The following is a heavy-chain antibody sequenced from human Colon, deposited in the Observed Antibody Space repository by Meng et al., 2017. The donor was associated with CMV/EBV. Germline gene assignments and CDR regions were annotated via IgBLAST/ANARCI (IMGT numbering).Heavy chain of an antibody. V-gene: IGHV3-23*01. CDR3: AKPIGISASGY. D-gene: IGHD1-14*01. J-gene: IGHJ4*02. CDR2: ISASGATT. Sequence: EVQLLESXVNLVQPGXSLRLSCRASGFTFSIYAMSWVRQAPGKGLEWVSGISASGATTYYADSVKGRFTISRDNSKNTLYLQVNSLRAEDTAVYYCAKPIGISASGYWGQGTLVTVSS. CDR1: GFTFSIYA.